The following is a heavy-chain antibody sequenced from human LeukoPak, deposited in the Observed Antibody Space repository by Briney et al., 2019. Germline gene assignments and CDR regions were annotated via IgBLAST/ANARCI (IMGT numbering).Heavy chain of an antibody. V-gene: IGHV3-23*01. CDR1: GFTFSSYA. CDR3: AKGSSNWRDYYYFDY. CDR2: ISDSGGST. Sequence: GESLRLSCAASGFTFSSYAVSWVRQAPGKGLAWVSAISDSGGSTQYADSVKGRFTISRDNSKNTLYLQMNSLRAEDTAVYYCAKGSSNWRDYYYFDYWGQGTLVTVSS. D-gene: IGHD6-13*01. J-gene: IGHJ4*02.